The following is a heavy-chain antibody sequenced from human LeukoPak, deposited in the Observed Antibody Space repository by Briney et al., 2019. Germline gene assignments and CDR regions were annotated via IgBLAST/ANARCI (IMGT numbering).Heavy chain of an antibody. D-gene: IGHD3-9*01. CDR3: AGSDILTGYYTPFDY. CDR1: GYTFTSYG. CDR2: INPNSGGT. V-gene: IGHV1-2*02. Sequence: ASVTVSCKASGYTFTSYGISWVRQAPGQGLEWMGWINPNSGGTNYAQKFQGRVTMTRDTSISTAYMELSRLRSDDTAVYYCAGSDILTGYYTPFDYWGQGTLVTVSS. J-gene: IGHJ4*02.